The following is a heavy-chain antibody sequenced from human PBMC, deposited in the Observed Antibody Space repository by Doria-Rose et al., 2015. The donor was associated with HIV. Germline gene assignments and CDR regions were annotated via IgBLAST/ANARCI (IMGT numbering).Heavy chain of an antibody. CDR3: ARGDYEGDSSGYLAG. V-gene: IGHV3-48*03. J-gene: IGHJ4*02. Sequence: LEWVSYISGSGSTIHYADSVKGRFTISRDNAKNSLSLQMNSLRAEDTAVYYCARGDYEGDSSGYLAGWGQGTLVTVSS. CDR2: ISGSGSTI. D-gene: IGHD3-22*01.